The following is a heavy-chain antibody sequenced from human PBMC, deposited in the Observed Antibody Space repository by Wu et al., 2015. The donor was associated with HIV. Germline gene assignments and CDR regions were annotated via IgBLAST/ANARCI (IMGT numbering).Heavy chain of an antibody. J-gene: IGHJ3*02. D-gene: IGHD2-15*01. CDR2: IIPMFGTA. V-gene: IGHV1-69*13. CDR1: GGTFSSYA. CDR3: ARDSYCSGGSCYSDAFDI. Sequence: QVQLVQSGAEVKKPGSSVKVSCKASGGTFSSYAISWVRQAPGQGLEWMGRIIPMFGTANYAQKFQGRVTITADESTSTAYMELSSLRSEDTAVYHCARDSYCSGGSCYSDAFDIWGQGTMVTVSS.